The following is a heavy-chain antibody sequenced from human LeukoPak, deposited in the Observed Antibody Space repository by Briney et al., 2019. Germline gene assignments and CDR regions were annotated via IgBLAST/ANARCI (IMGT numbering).Heavy chain of an antibody. CDR1: GGSISNYY. CDR2: IRYSGST. V-gene: IGHV4-59*01. CDR3: ARREMASFDAFDI. Sequence: NPSETLSLTCTVTGGSISNYYWSWIRQPPGKGLEWIGHIRYSGSTNYNPSLKSRVTISVDTSKNQFSLKLSSVTAADTAVYYCARREMASFDAFDIWGQGTMVTVSS. D-gene: IGHD5-24*01. J-gene: IGHJ3*02.